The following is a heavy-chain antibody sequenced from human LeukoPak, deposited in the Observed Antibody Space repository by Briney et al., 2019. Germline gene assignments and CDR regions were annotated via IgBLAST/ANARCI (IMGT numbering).Heavy chain of an antibody. J-gene: IGHJ4*02. CDR3: ARESFNYYVSSGYYRYFDY. Sequence: GGSLRLSCAASGFTFSSYWMSWVRQAPGKGLEWVANIKQDGSEKYYVDSVKGRFTISRDNAKNSLYLQMNSLRAEDTAVYYCARESFNYYVSSGYYRYFDYWGQGTLVTVSS. D-gene: IGHD3-22*01. V-gene: IGHV3-7*01. CDR1: GFTFSSYW. CDR2: IKQDGSEK.